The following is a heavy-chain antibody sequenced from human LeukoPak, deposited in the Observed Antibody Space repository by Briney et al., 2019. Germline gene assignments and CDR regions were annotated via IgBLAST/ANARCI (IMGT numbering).Heavy chain of an antibody. Sequence: SQTLSLTCAISGDSVSSNSAAWNWLRQSPSRGLEWLERTYYRSKWYNDYAVSVKSRITINPDTSKNQFSLKLSSVTAADTAMYYCARKDYGSGSFSRSFDYWGQGTLVTVSS. V-gene: IGHV6-1*01. J-gene: IGHJ4*02. CDR3: ARKDYGSGSFSRSFDY. CDR2: TYYRSKWYN. CDR1: GDSVSSNSAA. D-gene: IGHD3-10*01.